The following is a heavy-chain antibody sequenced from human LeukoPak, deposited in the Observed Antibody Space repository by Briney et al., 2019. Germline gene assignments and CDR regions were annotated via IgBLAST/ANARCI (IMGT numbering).Heavy chain of an antibody. CDR2: IYTGGIT. J-gene: IGHJ4*02. Sequence: GGSLRLSCAASGFTVSSNLVSWVRQAPGKGLEWVSVIYTGGITYHADSVKGRFTTSRDNSKNTLYLQMNSLRADDTAVYYCVSGSSSGWYGRNWGQGTLVTVSS. V-gene: IGHV3-66*01. D-gene: IGHD6-19*01. CDR1: GFTVSSNL. CDR3: VSGSSSGWYGRN.